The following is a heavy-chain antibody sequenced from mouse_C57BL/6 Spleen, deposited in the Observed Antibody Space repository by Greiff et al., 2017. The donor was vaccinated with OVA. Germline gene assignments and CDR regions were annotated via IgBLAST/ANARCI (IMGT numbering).Heavy chain of an antibody. D-gene: IGHD2-4*01. CDR3: ARSWGLRDYYAMDY. J-gene: IGHJ4*01. CDR2: IYPGGGYT. Sequence: QVQLKESGAELVRPGTSVKMSCKASGYTFTNYWIGWAKQRPGHGLEWIGDIYPGGGYTNYNEKFKGKATLTADKSSSTAYMQFSSLTSEDSAIYYCARSWGLRDYYAMDYWGQGTSVTVSS. CDR1: GYTFTNYW. V-gene: IGHV1-63*01.